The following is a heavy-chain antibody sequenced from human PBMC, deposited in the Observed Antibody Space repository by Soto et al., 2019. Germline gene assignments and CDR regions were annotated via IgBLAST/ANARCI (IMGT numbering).Heavy chain of an antibody. Sequence: EVQLVESGGGLVKPGGSLRLSCAASGFTFTAYDMNWVRQAPGKGLEWVSSIDRSSSYIYYADSVKGRFTISRDNAKNSLYPQMDSLRAEDTAVYYCAREGSTVIRDGTSDYWGQGILVTVSS. CDR1: GFTFTAYD. V-gene: IGHV3-21*01. J-gene: IGHJ4*02. CDR2: IDRSSSYI. CDR3: AREGSTVIRDGTSDY. D-gene: IGHD1-7*01.